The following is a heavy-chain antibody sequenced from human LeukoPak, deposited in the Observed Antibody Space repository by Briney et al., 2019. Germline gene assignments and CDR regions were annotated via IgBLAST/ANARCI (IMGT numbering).Heavy chain of an antibody. Sequence: PGGSLRLSCAASGFTFSSYAMSWVRQAPGKGLEWVSAISGSGGSTYYADSVKGRFTISRDNSKNTLYLQMNSLRAEDTAVYYCARSNSGSYYGWFDPWGQGTLVTVSS. J-gene: IGHJ5*02. CDR1: GFTFSSYA. CDR3: ARSNSGSYYGWFDP. D-gene: IGHD1-26*01. V-gene: IGHV3-23*01. CDR2: ISGSGGST.